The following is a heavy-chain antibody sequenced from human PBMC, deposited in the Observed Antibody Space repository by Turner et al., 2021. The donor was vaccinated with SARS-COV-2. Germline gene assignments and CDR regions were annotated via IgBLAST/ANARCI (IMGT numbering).Heavy chain of an antibody. J-gene: IGHJ6*02. Sequence: QVQLVQSGAEVKKPGASVKFSCKASGYTFTSYDINWVRQATGQGLEWMGWMNPNSGNTGYAQKFQGRVTMTRNTSISTAYMELSSLRSEDTAVYYCATVVAVAGLSYGMDVWGQGTTVTVSS. CDR2: MNPNSGNT. V-gene: IGHV1-8*01. CDR1: GYTFTSYD. CDR3: ATVVAVAGLSYGMDV. D-gene: IGHD6-19*01.